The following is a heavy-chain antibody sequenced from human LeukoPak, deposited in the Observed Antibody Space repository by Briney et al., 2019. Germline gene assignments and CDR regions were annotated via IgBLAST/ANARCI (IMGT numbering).Heavy chain of an antibody. V-gene: IGHV3-21*01. J-gene: IGHJ6*02. CDR2: ISSNSSCI. Sequence: PGGSLRLSCAASGFTFSSYSMNWVRQAPGKGLEWVSFISSNSSCIYYADAVKGRVTISKDNAKNSLYLQMSSLRAEDTAVYYCARERYSEKNYYDYGMDVWGQGTTVTVSS. D-gene: IGHD2-15*01. CDR1: GFTFSSYS. CDR3: ARERYSEKNYYDYGMDV.